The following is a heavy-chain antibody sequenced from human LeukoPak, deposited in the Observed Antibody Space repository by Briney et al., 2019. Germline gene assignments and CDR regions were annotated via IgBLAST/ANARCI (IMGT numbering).Heavy chain of an antibody. J-gene: IGHJ4*02. Sequence: GGSLRLSCAASGFTFSSYWMSWVRQAPGKGLEWVANIKQDGSEKYYVDSVKGRFTISRDNAKNSLYLQMNSLRAEDTAVYYCARVLYGWWERDRFDYWGQGTMVNVSS. CDR3: ARVLYGWWERDRFDY. V-gene: IGHV3-7*01. CDR1: GFTFSSYW. CDR2: IKQDGSEK. D-gene: IGHD2-15*01.